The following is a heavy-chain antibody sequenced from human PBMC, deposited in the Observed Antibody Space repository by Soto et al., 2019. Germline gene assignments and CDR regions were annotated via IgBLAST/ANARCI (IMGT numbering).Heavy chain of an antibody. CDR2: TRNKANSYTT. J-gene: IGHJ4*02. V-gene: IGHV3-72*01. CDR3: AREWMNTVTYFDY. CDR1: GFTFSDHY. Sequence: EVQLVESGGGLVQPGGSLRLSCEASGFTFSDHYMDWFRQAPGRGLEWVGRTRNKANSYTTEYAASVKGRFTISRDDSKNSLYLQMKNLKTEDTAVYYCAREWMNTVTYFDYWGQGTLVTASS. D-gene: IGHD4-17*01.